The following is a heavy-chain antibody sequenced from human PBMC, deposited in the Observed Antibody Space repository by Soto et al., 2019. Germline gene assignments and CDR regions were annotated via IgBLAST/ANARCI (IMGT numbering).Heavy chain of an antibody. V-gene: IGHV3-33*01. CDR2: IWYSGGST. J-gene: IGHJ6*03. Sequence: GGSLRLSCASSGFTFSSYGMHWVRQAPGKGLEWVAVIWYSGGSTYYADSVKGRFTISRDNSKNTLYLQMNSLRAEDTAVYYCARIYGDGREGLYYYYMDVWGKGTTVTVSS. CDR3: ARIYGDGREGLYYYYMDV. D-gene: IGHD4-17*01. CDR1: GFTFSSYG.